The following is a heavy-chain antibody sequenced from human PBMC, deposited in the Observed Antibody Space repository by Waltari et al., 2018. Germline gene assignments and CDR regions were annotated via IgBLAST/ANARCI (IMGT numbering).Heavy chain of an antibody. D-gene: IGHD2-2*01. Sequence: QVQLVQSGAEVKKPGASVTVSCKASGYTFTGYYMHWVRQAPGQGLEWMGWINPNSGGTNYAQKFQGRVTMTRDTSISTAYMELSRLRSDDTAVYYCARRSYQLFNYYGMDVWGQGTTVTVSS. V-gene: IGHV1-2*02. CDR2: INPNSGGT. J-gene: IGHJ6*02. CDR3: ARRSYQLFNYYGMDV. CDR1: GYTFTGYY.